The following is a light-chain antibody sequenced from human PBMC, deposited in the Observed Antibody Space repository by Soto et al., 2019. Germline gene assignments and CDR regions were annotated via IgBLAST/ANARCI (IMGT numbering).Light chain of an antibody. Sequence: EIVMTQSPATLSVSPGVSTTLSCRASQSVSIYLAWYQRRPGQTPRLLIYDASNRATDIPARLSGSGCGTDFTLTISILGPEDFAVYYCQQRSNGPPITFGQGTRLEIK. CDR1: QSVSIY. V-gene: IGKV3-11*01. J-gene: IGKJ5*01. CDR3: QQRSNGPPIT. CDR2: DAS.